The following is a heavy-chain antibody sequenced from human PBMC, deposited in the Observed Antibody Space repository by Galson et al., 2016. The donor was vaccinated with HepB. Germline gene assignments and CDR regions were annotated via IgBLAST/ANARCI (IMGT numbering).Heavy chain of an antibody. J-gene: IGHJ5*02. CDR3: ARVLGGPETAGAGRGHWLDP. Sequence: SLRLSCAASGFTFSSYAMHWVRQAPGKGLEWVAVISYDGGDKYYADPVKGRFTISRDNSKNTLYLQMNSLRAEDTAVYYCARVLGGPETAGAGRGHWLDPWGQATLVTVSS. D-gene: IGHD6-19*01. CDR1: GFTFSSYA. CDR2: ISYDGGDK. V-gene: IGHV3-30*04.